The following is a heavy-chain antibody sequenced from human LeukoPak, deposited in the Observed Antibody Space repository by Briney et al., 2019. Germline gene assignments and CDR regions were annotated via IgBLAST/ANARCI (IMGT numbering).Heavy chain of an antibody. V-gene: IGHV3-15*01. CDR3: ATGRDFDL. CDR2: IKSKPDGETT. Sequence: GGSLRLSCAGSGFTFSNAWMSWVRQAPGKGQEWVGRIKSKPDGETTDYAAPVKGRITISRDDSKNMVYVQMNSLKTEDTAVYYCATGRDFDLWGRGTLVTVSS. CDR1: GFTFSNAW. J-gene: IGHJ2*01.